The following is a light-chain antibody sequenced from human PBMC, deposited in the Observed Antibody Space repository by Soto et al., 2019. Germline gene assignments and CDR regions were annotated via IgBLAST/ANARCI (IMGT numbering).Light chain of an antibody. Sequence: QSALTQPPSASGSPGQSVTISCAGTSSDVGGYNYVSWYQQYPGKVPKLMIYEVSERPSGVPDRFSGSKSGNTAFLTVSGLQAEDEADYYCSSYTNINTRACVFGTGTKLTVL. CDR3: SSYTNINTRACV. J-gene: IGLJ1*01. CDR2: EVS. CDR1: SSDVGGYNY. V-gene: IGLV2-8*01.